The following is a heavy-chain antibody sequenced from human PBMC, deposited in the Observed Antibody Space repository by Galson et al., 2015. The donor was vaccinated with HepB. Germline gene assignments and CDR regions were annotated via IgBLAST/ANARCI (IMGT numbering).Heavy chain of an antibody. CDR2: INPNSGGT. Sequence: SVKVSCKASGYTFTGYYMHWVRQAPGQGLEWMGWINPNSGGTNYAQKFQGWVTMTRDTSISTAYMELSRLSSDDTAGYYCARAIGVGVVWEPYDAFHIWVPGTMVAVSS. J-gene: IGHJ3*02. D-gene: IGHD2-15*01. CDR1: GYTFTGYY. V-gene: IGHV1-2*04. CDR3: ARAIGVGVVWEPYDAFHI.